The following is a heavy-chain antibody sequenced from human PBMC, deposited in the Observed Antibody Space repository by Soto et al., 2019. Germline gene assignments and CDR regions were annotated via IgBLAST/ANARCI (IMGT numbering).Heavy chain of an antibody. Sequence: ASVKVSCKASGGTFRNYPINWVRQAPGQGLEWMGSIFPLTDIPDYAQDFQARLTISADKSTSTAYMELSSLTSDDTAMYFCERGPLVVLNYFESWGQGTLVTVSS. J-gene: IGHJ4*02. CDR2: IFPLTDIP. V-gene: IGHV1-69*04. CDR3: ERGPLVVLNYFES. CDR1: GGTFRNYP.